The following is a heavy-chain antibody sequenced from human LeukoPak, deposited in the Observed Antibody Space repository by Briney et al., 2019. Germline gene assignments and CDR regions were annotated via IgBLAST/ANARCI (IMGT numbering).Heavy chain of an antibody. J-gene: IGHJ4*02. Sequence: GRSLRLSCAASGFTFSSYAMHWVRQAPGKGLEWVSAISDSGDSTYYADSVKGRFTISRDNSKNTLYLQMNSLRAEDTAVYYCAVHNSGFCYWGQGTQVTVSS. V-gene: IGHV3-23*01. CDR1: GFTFSSYA. CDR2: ISDSGDST. D-gene: IGHD3-22*01. CDR3: AVHNSGFCY.